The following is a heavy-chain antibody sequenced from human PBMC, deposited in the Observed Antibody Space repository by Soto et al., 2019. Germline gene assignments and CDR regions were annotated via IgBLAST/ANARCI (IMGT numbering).Heavy chain of an antibody. J-gene: IGHJ5*02. CDR1: GCSISSGGYS. V-gene: IGHV4-30-2*01. CDR2: IYHSGST. D-gene: IGHD2-15*01. Sequence: PSETLSLTCAFSGCSISSGGYSWSWIRQPPGKGLEWIGYIYHSGSTYYNPSLKSRVTISVDRSKNQFSLKLSSVTAADTAVYYCARAVRYCSGGSCHNWFDPWGQGTLVTV. CDR3: ARAVRYCSGGSCHNWFDP.